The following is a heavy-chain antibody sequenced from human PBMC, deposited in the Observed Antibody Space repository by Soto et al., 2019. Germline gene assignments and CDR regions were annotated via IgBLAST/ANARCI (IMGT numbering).Heavy chain of an antibody. D-gene: IGHD3-9*01. J-gene: IGHJ6*02. CDR1: GYTFTGYY. CDR2: INPNSGGT. V-gene: IGHV1-2*02. Sequence: ASVKVSCKASGYTFTGYYMHWVRQAPGQGLEWMGWINPNSGGTNYAQKFQGRVTMTRDTSISTAYMELSRLRSDDTAVYYCARDLSTLNGLDYYYYYGMDVWGQGTTVTVSS. CDR3: ARDLSTLNGLDYYYYYGMDV.